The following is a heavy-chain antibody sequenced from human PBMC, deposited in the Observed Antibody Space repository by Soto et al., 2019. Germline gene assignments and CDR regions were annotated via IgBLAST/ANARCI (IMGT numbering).Heavy chain of an antibody. CDR2: TYYRSKWYN. CDR1: GDSVSSNSAA. V-gene: IGHV6-1*01. D-gene: IGHD2-15*01. CDR3: ARDRKKGYCSGGSCKDYYYYYYGMDV. Sequence: PSQTLSLTCAISGDSVSSNSAAWNWIRQSPSRGLEWLGRTYYRSKWYNDYAVSVKSRITINPDTSKNQFSLQLNSVTPEDTAVYYCARDRKKGYCSGGSCKDYYYYYYGMDVWGQGTTVTVSS. J-gene: IGHJ6*02.